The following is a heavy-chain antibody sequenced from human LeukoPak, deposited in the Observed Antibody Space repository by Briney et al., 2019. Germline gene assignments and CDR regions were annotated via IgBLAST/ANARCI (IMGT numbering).Heavy chain of an antibody. D-gene: IGHD3-22*01. V-gene: IGHV3-74*01. CDR3: ARSGWPYYFDY. CDR1: GFTFSSYE. Sequence: PGGSLRLSCAASGFTFSSYEMNWVRQAPGKGLVWVSRIHSDGSSTSYADSVRGRFTISRDDAKSTLYLQMNSLRAEDTAVYYCARSGWPYYFDYWGQGTLVTVSS. CDR2: IHSDGSST. J-gene: IGHJ4*02.